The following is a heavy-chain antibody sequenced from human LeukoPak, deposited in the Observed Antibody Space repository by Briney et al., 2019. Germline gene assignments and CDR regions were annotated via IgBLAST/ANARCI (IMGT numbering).Heavy chain of an antibody. Sequence: PGGSLRLSRAASGFTFSSYWMHWVRQAPGKGLVWISRISGGGSATSYADSVKGRFTISRDNAQNTLYLQMNSLRPEDTAVYYCASGVLAAMVPDYWGQGTLVTVSS. V-gene: IGHV3-74*01. J-gene: IGHJ4*02. CDR3: ASGVLAAMVPDY. D-gene: IGHD5-18*01. CDR1: GFTFSSYW. CDR2: ISGGGSAT.